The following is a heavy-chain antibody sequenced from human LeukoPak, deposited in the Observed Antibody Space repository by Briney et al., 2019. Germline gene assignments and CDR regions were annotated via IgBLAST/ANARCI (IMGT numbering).Heavy chain of an antibody. D-gene: IGHD5-18*01. Sequence: GGSLRLSCAASGFTFSNYGMQWVRQAPGKGLEWVAVISYTGETKYYGDSVKGRFTISRDNSKNTLYLQMNSLRAEDTAVYYCTKGGYNYNYGELDYWGQGTLVTVSS. CDR2: ISYTGETK. V-gene: IGHV3-33*08. CDR3: TKGGYNYNYGELDY. J-gene: IGHJ4*02. CDR1: GFTFSNYG.